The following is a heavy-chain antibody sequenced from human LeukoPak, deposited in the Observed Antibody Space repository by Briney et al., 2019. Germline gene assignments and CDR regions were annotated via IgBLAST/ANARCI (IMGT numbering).Heavy chain of an antibody. Sequence: GGSLRLSCAASGFTFSNYWMSWVRKAPGEGLEWVANIKHDGSEEYYVDSVKGRFTISRDNAKNSLYLQMNSLRAEDTAVYYCARASSSSWNYWGQGTLVTVSS. V-gene: IGHV3-7*03. J-gene: IGHJ4*02. CDR2: IKHDGSEE. CDR3: ARASSSSWNY. D-gene: IGHD2-2*01. CDR1: GFTFSNYW.